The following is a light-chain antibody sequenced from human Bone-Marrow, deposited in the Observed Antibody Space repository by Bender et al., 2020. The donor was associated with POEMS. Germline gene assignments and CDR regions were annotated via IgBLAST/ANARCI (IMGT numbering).Light chain of an antibody. V-gene: IGLV2-14*03. J-gene: IGLJ3*02. CDR3: CSYGTIWV. Sequence: QSALTQPASVSGSPGQSITISCTGTSSDVGGYNYVSWYQQHPGKAPKLMIYDVTNRPSGVSNRFSGSKSGNTASLTISGLQTEDEADYYCCSYGTIWVFGGGTKLTVL. CDR1: SSDVGGYNY. CDR2: DVT.